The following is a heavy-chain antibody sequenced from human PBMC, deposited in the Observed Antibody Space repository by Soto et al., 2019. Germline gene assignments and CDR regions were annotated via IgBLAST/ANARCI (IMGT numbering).Heavy chain of an antibody. Sequence: QDQLVQSGVEVKKPGASVKVSCKASGYSFTNYGITWVRQAPGQGFEWMGWISAYNGNTNYAQKFQGRVTMTTDASSSTAYLELRSRRSDDTAVYYCARDRGVAPPVAGDNHYYYYMDVWGKGTTVTVSS. CDR2: ISAYNGNT. CDR1: GYSFTNYG. J-gene: IGHJ6*03. CDR3: ARDRGVAPPVAGDNHYYYYMDV. D-gene: IGHD6-19*01. V-gene: IGHV1-18*01.